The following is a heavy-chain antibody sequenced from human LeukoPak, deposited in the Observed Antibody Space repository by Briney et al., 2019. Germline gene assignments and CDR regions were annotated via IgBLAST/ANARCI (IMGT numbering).Heavy chain of an antibody. J-gene: IGHJ4*02. CDR1: GFTFSSYG. D-gene: IGHD6-13*01. Sequence: GSLRLSCAASGFTFSSYGMHWVRQAPGKGLEWVAVISYDGSNKYSADSVKGRFTISRDNSKNTLYLQMNSLRAEDTAVYYCAKDEGIAAAGTGLDYWGQGTLVTVSS. CDR2: ISYDGSNK. V-gene: IGHV3-30*18. CDR3: AKDEGIAAAGTGLDY.